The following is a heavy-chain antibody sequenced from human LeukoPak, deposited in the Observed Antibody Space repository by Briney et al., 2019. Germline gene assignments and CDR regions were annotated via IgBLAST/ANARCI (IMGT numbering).Heavy chain of an antibody. V-gene: IGHV3-7*03. Sequence: PGGSLRLSCAASGFTFSSYWMNWARQAPGKGLEWVASINHNGNVNYYVDSVKGRFTISRDNSKNTLYLQMNSLRAEDTAVYYCAKLVGDRRGYFDYWGQGTLVTVSS. CDR1: GFTFSSYW. J-gene: IGHJ4*02. D-gene: IGHD2-15*01. CDR3: AKLVGDRRGYFDY. CDR2: INHNGNVN.